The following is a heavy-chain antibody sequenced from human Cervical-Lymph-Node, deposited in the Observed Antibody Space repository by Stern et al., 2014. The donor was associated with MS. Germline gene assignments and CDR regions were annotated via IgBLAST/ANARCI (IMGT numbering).Heavy chain of an antibody. Sequence: QLQLGQSGAEVKKPGASVKGSCKASGYTFTSYGISSGRQAPGQGLEWMGWSSAYNGNKTYAQKLQGRVTMTTDSSTSTAYMELRSLRSDDTAVYYCARGLLGSENAFDIWGQGTMVTVSS. CDR3: ARGLLGSENAFDI. D-gene: IGHD2-15*01. V-gene: IGHV1-18*01. CDR1: GYTFTSYG. CDR2: SSAYNGNK. J-gene: IGHJ3*02.